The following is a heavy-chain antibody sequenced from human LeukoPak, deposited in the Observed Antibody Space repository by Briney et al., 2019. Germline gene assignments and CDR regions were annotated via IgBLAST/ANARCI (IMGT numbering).Heavy chain of an antibody. J-gene: IGHJ1*01. Sequence: GASVKVSCKASGGTFSSYTISWVRQAPGQGLEWMGRIIPILGIANYAQKFQGRATITADKSTSTAYMELSSLRSEDTAVYYCARDRAVSSGGWFTTEYFQHWGQGTLVTVSS. V-gene: IGHV1-69*04. CDR1: GGTFSSYT. D-gene: IGHD6-19*01. CDR2: IIPILGIA. CDR3: ARDRAVSSGGWFTTEYFQH.